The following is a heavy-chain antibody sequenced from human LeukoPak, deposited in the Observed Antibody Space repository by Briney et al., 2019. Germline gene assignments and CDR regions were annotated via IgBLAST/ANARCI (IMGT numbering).Heavy chain of an antibody. Sequence: TSETLSLTCAVYGGSFSGYYWSWIRQPPGKGLEWIGEINHSGSTNYNPSLKSRVTISVDTSKNQFSLKLSSVTAADAAVYYCARARWEFDYWGQGTLVTVSS. V-gene: IGHV4-34*01. CDR2: INHSGST. CDR1: GGSFSGYY. CDR3: ARARWEFDY. J-gene: IGHJ4*02. D-gene: IGHD1-26*01.